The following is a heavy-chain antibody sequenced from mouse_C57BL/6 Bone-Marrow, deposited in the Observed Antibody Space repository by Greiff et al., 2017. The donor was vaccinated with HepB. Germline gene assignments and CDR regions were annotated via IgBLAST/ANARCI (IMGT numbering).Heavy chain of an antibody. CDR2: LYPGSGST. D-gene: IGHD2-3*01. CDR1: GYTFTSYW. CDR3: ACDGYLYYYARDD. Sequence: VQLQQSGAELVKPGASVKMSCKASGYTFTSYWITWVKQRPGQGLEWIGDLYPGSGSTNYNEKFKSKATLTVDTSSSTAYMQLSRLTSEDAAVYDCACDGYLYYYARDDWGQGTADTVTS. V-gene: IGHV1-55*01. J-gene: IGHJ4*01.